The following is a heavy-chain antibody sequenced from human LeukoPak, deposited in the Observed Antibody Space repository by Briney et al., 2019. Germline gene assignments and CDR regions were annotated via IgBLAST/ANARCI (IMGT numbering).Heavy chain of an antibody. CDR3: AREDRVYSKAFDI. Sequence: HPGGSLRLSCAASGFTYSSYWMHWVRQAPGKGLVWVSRINSDGSSTSYADSVKGRFTISRDNAKNTLYLQMNSLRAEDTAVYYCAREDRVYSKAFDIWGQGTMVTVSS. CDR2: INSDGSST. V-gene: IGHV3-74*01. J-gene: IGHJ3*02. CDR1: GFTYSSYW. D-gene: IGHD6-13*01.